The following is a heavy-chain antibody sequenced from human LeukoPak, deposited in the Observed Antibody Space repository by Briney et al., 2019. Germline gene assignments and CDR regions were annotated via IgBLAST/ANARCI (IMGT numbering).Heavy chain of an antibody. CDR2: IYYSGST. D-gene: IGHD4-17*01. CDR3: ARDTTTVTTFDY. J-gene: IGHJ4*02. CDR1: GGSISSYY. Sequence: SETLSLTCTVSGGSISSYYWGWIRQPPGKGLEWIGSIYYSGSTYYNPSLKSRVTISVDTSKNQFSLKLSSVTAADTAVYYCARDTTTVTTFDYWGQGTLVTVSS. V-gene: IGHV4-39*07.